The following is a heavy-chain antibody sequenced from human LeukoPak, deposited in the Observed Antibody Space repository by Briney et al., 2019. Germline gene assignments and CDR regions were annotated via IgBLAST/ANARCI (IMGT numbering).Heavy chain of an antibody. V-gene: IGHV3-7*04. Sequence: GGSLRLSCVASGFTFSDYYMSWIRQAPGKGLEWVANIKQDGSEKFYVDSVKGRFTISRDNAKNSLYLQMNSLRAEDTAVYYCARAVSSGYYNFYFDYWGQGTLVTVSS. D-gene: IGHD3-3*01. J-gene: IGHJ4*02. CDR2: IKQDGSEK. CDR3: ARAVSSGYYNFYFDY. CDR1: GFTFSDYY.